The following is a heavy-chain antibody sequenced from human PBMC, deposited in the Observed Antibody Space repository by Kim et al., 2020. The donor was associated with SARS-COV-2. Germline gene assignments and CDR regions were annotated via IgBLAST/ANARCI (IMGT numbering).Heavy chain of an antibody. D-gene: IGHD6-13*01. CDR1: GGSISSYY. Sequence: SETLSLTCTVSGGSISSYYWSWIRQPAGKGLEWIGRIYTSGSTNYNPSLKSRVTMSVDTSKNQFSLKLSSVTAADTAVYYCARGAYSSSWYKIANYFDYWGPGTLVTVSS. J-gene: IGHJ4*02. CDR2: IYTSGST. CDR3: ARGAYSSSWYKIANYFDY. V-gene: IGHV4-4*07.